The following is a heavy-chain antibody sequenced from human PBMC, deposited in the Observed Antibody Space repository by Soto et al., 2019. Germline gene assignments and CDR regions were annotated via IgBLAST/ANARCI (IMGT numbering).Heavy chain of an antibody. D-gene: IGHD6-19*01. J-gene: IGHJ4*02. V-gene: IGHV4-4*07. Sequence: PSETLSLTCIVSGGSISSYFWTWIRQPAGKGLEWIGRIYSSGSTNYNPSLKSRVTMSVDTSKNQFSLKLSSVTAADTAVYYCARDEQQWRGFDSWGQRTLVTVSS. CDR3: ARDEQQWRGFDS. CDR1: GGSISSYF. CDR2: IYSSGST.